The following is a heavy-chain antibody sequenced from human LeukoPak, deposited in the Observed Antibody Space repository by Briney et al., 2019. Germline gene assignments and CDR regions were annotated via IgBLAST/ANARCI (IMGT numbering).Heavy chain of an antibody. CDR3: AKDIRGSYFFDC. CDR1: GFIFSTYA. Sequence: GGSLRLSCAASGFIFSTYAMHWVRQAPGKGLEWVALISYDGTNKYYADSVKGRFTISRDNAKNSLYLQMNSLRVEDTALYYCAKDIRGSYFFDCWGQGTLVAVSS. V-gene: IGHV3-30-3*01. CDR2: ISYDGTNK. J-gene: IGHJ4*02. D-gene: IGHD3-16*01.